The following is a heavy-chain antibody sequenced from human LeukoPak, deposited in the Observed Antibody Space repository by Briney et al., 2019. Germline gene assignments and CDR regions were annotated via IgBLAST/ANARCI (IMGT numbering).Heavy chain of an antibody. CDR2: IYTSGST. V-gene: IGHV4-4*07. CDR1: GGSISSYY. CDR3: ARGRCDFWSVSPDDAFDI. D-gene: IGHD3-3*01. J-gene: IGHJ3*02. Sequence: SETLSLTCTVSGGSISSYYWSWIRQPAGKGLEWIGRIYTSGSTNYNPSLKSRVTMSVDTSKNQFSLKLSSVTAADTAVYYCARGRCDFWSVSPDDAFDIWGQGTMVTVSS.